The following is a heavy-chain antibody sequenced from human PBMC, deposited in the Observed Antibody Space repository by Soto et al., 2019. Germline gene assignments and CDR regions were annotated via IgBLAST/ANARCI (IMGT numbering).Heavy chain of an antibody. V-gene: IGHV1-46*03. D-gene: IGHD2-2*01. CDR1: GYTFTSYY. CDR3: ARDIGYCSSTSCSYYYYMDV. CDR2: INPSGGST. Sequence: ASVKVSCKASGYTFTSYYMHWVRQAPGQGLEWMGIINPSGGSTSYAQKFQGRVTMTRDTSTSTVYMELSSLRSEDTAVYYCARDIGYCSSTSCSYYYYMDVWGKGTTVTVSS. J-gene: IGHJ6*03.